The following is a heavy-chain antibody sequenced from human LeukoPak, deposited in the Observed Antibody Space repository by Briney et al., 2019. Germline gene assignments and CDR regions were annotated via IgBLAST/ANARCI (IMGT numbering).Heavy chain of an antibody. J-gene: IGHJ4*02. CDR1: GYSVMELS. CDR3: ARLADCSSSSCRSFDY. V-gene: IGHV1-2*02. D-gene: IGHD2-2*01. Sequence: ASVKVSCKVSGYSVMELSMHWVRQAPGQGLEWMGWINPNSGFTNYAQKFQGRVTMTRDTSISTAYMELSRLRSDDTAVYYCARLADCSSSSCRSFDYWGQGTLVTVSS. CDR2: INPNSGFT.